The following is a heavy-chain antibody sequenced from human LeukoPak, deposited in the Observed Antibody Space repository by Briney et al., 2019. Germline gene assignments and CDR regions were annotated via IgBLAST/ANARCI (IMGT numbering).Heavy chain of an antibody. D-gene: IGHD3-3*01. Sequence: PGGSLRLSCAASGFTFSSYWMHWVRQAPGEGLVWVSAISGSGGSTYYADSVKGRFTISRDNSKNTVYLQMNSPRAEDTAVYYCARVGGDVLSGHRTGYYYAMDVWGQGTTVTVSS. V-gene: IGHV3-23*01. CDR2: ISGSGGST. J-gene: IGHJ6*02. CDR3: ARVGGDVLSGHRTGYYYAMDV. CDR1: GFTFSSYW.